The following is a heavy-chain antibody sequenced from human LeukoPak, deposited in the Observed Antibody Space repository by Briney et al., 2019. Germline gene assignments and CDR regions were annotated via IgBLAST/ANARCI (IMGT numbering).Heavy chain of an antibody. CDR1: GGSISSSSYY. Sequence: PSETLSLTCTVSGGSISSSSYYWGWIRQPPGKGLEWIGSIYYSGSTNYNPSLKSRVTISVDTSKNQFSLKLSSVTAADTAVYYCARGRRDGYRAFDYWGQGTLVTVSS. CDR2: IYYSGST. V-gene: IGHV4-39*07. D-gene: IGHD5-24*01. CDR3: ARGRRDGYRAFDY. J-gene: IGHJ4*02.